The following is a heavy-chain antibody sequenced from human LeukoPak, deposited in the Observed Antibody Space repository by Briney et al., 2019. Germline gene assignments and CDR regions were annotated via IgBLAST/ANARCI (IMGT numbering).Heavy chain of an antibody. V-gene: IGHV3-23*01. CDR1: GFTFSSYA. CDR3: ARDLGGGAFDY. D-gene: IGHD3-16*01. Sequence: GGSLRLSCAASGFTFSSYAMSWVRQTPGKGLEWVSGIVGSGGITYYADSVKGRFTISRDNSKKTLYLQMNSLRAEDTAVYYCARDLGGGAFDYWGQGTLVTVSS. J-gene: IGHJ4*02. CDR2: IVGSGGIT.